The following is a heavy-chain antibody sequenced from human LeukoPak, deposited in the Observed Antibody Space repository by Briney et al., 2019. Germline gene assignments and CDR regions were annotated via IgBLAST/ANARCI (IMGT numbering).Heavy chain of an antibody. CDR2: IYPGDSDT. V-gene: IGHV5-51*01. Sequence: GESLKISCKGSGSSFTSYWIGWVRPMPGKGLEGMGIIYPGDSDTRYSPSFQGQVTISADKSISTAYLQWSSLKASVTAMYYCTRYGAQQLAYFQHWGQGTLVTVSS. D-gene: IGHD6-13*01. CDR3: TRYGAQQLAYFQH. J-gene: IGHJ1*01. CDR1: GSSFTSYW.